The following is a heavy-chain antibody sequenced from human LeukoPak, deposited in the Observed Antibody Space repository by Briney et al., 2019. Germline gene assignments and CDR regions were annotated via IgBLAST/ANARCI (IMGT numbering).Heavy chain of an antibody. V-gene: IGHV3-23*01. J-gene: IGHJ4*02. Sequence: GGSLRLSCAASGFTFSSYAMNWVRQAPGKGLKWVSGFRGSGAATFYADSVKGRFTISRDNSKNTLYLQMNSLRAEDTAIYYCAKGQRSYGAYHFDSWGQGTLVTVSS. CDR2: FRGSGAAT. D-gene: IGHD4/OR15-4a*01. CDR3: AKGQRSYGAYHFDS. CDR1: GFTFSSYA.